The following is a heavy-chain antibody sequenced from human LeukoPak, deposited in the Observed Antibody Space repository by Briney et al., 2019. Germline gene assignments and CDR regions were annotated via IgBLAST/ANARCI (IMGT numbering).Heavy chain of an antibody. J-gene: IGHJ3*02. V-gene: IGHV3-30*18. CDR2: ISYDGSNK. Sequence: GGSLRLSCAASGFTFSSYGMHWVRQAPGKGLEWMAVISYDGSNKYYADSLKGRFTISRDNSKNTLYLQINSLRTEDTAVYYCAKARLGAWNYGAFDIWGQGTMVTVSS. D-gene: IGHD1-7*01. CDR3: AKARLGAWNYGAFDI. CDR1: GFTFSSYG.